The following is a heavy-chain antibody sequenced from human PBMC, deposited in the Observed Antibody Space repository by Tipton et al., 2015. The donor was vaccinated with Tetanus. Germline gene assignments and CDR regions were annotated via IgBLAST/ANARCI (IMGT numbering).Heavy chain of an antibody. CDR2: IWFDGSKT. V-gene: IGHV3-33*01. J-gene: IGHJ4*02. CDR1: GFTLRRYG. D-gene: IGHD5-18*01. Sequence: RSLRLSCAAAGFTLRRYGMHWGRQDPGKGLEWVAIIWFDGSKTYYADSVKGRFIVSRDNTKSLLYLQMNTLRAEDTAVYYCARGANSYRYYLDYWGQGTLPTVS. CDR3: ARGANSYRYYLDY.